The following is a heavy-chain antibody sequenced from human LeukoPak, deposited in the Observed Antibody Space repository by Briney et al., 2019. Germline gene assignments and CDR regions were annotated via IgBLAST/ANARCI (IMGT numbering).Heavy chain of an antibody. CDR2: VKYDGSTT. CDR3: ARDLNWLLFDY. D-gene: IGHD3/OR15-3a*01. CDR1: GFTFSAYW. V-gene: IGHV3-74*01. J-gene: IGHJ4*02. Sequence: GGSLRLSCAASGFTFSAYWMHWVRQAPGKGLVWVSRVKYDGSTTAYADSVKGRFTISRDNTRNILYLEMNSLRVEDTAVYYCARDLNWLLFDYWGRGALVTVSS.